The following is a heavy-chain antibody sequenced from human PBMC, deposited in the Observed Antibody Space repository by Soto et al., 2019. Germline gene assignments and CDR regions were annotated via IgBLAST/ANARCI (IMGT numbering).Heavy chain of an antibody. J-gene: IGHJ5*02. CDR1: GYTFTSYG. CDR2: ISANNGNT. CDR3: ARGEGYCSSTSCYFSWFDP. D-gene: IGHD2-2*01. Sequence: ASVKVSCKASGYTFTSYGISWVRQAPGQGLEWMGWISANNGNTNYAQKFQGWVTMTRDTSISTAYMELSRLRSDDTAVYYCARGEGYCSSTSCYFSWFDPWGQGTLVTVSS. V-gene: IGHV1-18*01.